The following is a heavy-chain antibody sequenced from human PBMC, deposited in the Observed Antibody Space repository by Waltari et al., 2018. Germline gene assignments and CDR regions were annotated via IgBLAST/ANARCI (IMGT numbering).Heavy chain of an antibody. J-gene: IGHJ3*02. Sequence: QVQLVQSGAEVKKPGSSVKVSCKASGGTFSSYTISWVRQAPGQGLEWMGRIIPILGIANYAQKFQGRVTITADKSTSTAYMELSSLRSEDTAVYYCASGSVVVPAAIGDAFDIWGQGTMVTVSS. V-gene: IGHV1-69*02. CDR1: GGTFSSYT. CDR2: IIPILGIA. D-gene: IGHD2-2*01. CDR3: ASGSVVVPAAIGDAFDI.